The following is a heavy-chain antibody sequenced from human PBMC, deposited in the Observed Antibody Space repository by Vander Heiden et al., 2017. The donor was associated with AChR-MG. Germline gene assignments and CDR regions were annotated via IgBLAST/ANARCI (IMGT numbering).Heavy chain of an antibody. CDR2: ISSGGDTT. D-gene: IGHD3-22*01. V-gene: IGHV3-23*01. CDR3: AKDRVSSGYYSPGSAFDI. J-gene: IGHJ3*02. Sequence: EVQLLESGGGLLQTGRSLRPSCAGSGFTFRSVARGWVRQRPGKGLEWVSAISSGGDTTYYADSVKGRFTISRDNSNNIMYLQINSLRGEDTAVYYCAKDRVSSGYYSPGSAFDIWGQGTLVTVSS. CDR1: GFTFRSVA.